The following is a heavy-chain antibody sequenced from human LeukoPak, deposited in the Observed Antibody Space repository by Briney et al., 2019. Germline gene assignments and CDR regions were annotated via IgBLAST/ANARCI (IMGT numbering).Heavy chain of an antibody. CDR3: VKITGTTWGVFDY. D-gene: IGHD1-20*01. J-gene: IGHJ4*02. Sequence: PGRSLRLSCAASGFTFSSYAMHWVRQAPGKGLGWVAVISYDGSNKYYADSVKGRFTISRDNSKNTLYLQMNSLRAEDTAVYYCVKITGTTWGVFDYWGQGTLVTVSS. V-gene: IGHV3-30-3*02. CDR1: GFTFSSYA. CDR2: ISYDGSNK.